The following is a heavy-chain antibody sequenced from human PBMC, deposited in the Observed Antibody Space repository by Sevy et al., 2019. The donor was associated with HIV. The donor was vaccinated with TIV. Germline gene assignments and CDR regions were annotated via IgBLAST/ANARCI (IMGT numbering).Heavy chain of an antibody. CDR3: AKGYYGSGSYYTFDY. V-gene: IGHV3-23*01. J-gene: IGHJ4*02. CDR2: LSGNGGYT. Sequence: GGSLRLSCAASGFTFGNYAMSWVRQAPGKGLEWVSSLSGNGGYTYYADSVKGRFTVSRDNSKNTLDLQMNTLRAEDTALYYCAKGYYGSGSYYTFDYWGQGTLVTVSS. D-gene: IGHD3-10*01. CDR1: GFTFGNYA.